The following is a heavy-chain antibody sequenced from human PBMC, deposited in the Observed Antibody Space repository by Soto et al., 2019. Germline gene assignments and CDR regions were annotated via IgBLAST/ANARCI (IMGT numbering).Heavy chain of an antibody. D-gene: IGHD2-8*02. V-gene: IGHV3-23*01. Sequence: GGSLRLSCAASGFICSSYDMSWVRQAPGKGLEWVSTILVAGSTHYEDSVKGRFTISRDRSKNTVYLQMNSLTAGDTAMYYCAKATATGSGAFDTCGQGTMVTV. CDR2: ILVAGST. CDR1: GFICSSYD. J-gene: IGHJ3*02. CDR3: AKATATGSGAFDT.